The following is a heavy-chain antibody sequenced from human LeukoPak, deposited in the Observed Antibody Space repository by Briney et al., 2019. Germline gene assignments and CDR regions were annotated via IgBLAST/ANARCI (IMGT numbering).Heavy chain of an antibody. CDR3: ARDRVVMITFGGVIEQRYYGMDV. Sequence: SETLSLTCAVYGGSFSDYYWSWIRQPPGKGLEWIGEINHSGSTNYNPSLKSRVTISVDTSKNQFSLKLSSVTAADTAVYYCARDRVVMITFGGVIEQRYYGMDVWGQGTTVTVSS. CDR2: INHSGST. D-gene: IGHD3-16*02. V-gene: IGHV4-34*01. CDR1: GGSFSDYY. J-gene: IGHJ6*02.